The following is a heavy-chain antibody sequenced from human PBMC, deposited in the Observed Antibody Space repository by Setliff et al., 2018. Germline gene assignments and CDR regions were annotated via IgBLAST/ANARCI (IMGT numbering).Heavy chain of an antibody. J-gene: IGHJ5*02. CDR3: AKTKGFGDGWFDP. Sequence: ASVKVSCKTSAYSGSGYYIHWVRQAPGQGLEWMGWINTNNGGTKYAQTFQGRVTMTRDTSITTAYMELSRLTSDDTAVYYCAKTKGFGDGWFDPWGQGTLVTVSS. CDR1: AYSGSGYY. V-gene: IGHV1-2*02. CDR2: INTNNGGT. D-gene: IGHD3-10*01.